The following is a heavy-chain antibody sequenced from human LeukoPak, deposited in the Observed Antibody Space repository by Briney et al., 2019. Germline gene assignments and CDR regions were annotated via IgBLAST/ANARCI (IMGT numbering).Heavy chain of an antibody. J-gene: IGHJ4*02. CDR1: GFTFSSYG. Sequence: PGGSLRLSCAASGFTFSSYGMHWVRQAPGKGLEWVAVISYDGSNKYYADSVKGRFTISRDNSKNTLYLQMNSLRAEDTAVYYCAKGLYRGGGYFDYWGQGTLVTVSS. CDR3: AKGLYRGGGYFDY. D-gene: IGHD3-16*01. CDR2: ISYDGSNK. V-gene: IGHV3-30*18.